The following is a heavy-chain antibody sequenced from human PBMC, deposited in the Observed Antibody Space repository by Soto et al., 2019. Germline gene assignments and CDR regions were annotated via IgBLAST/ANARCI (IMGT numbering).Heavy chain of an antibody. CDR2: IYTSGST. J-gene: IGHJ3*02. D-gene: IGHD5-18*01. Sequence: EPLSLTCTVSVGSISSYYWSWIRQPAGKGLEWIGRIYTSGSTNYNPSLKSRVTMSVDTSKNQFSLKLSSVTAADTAVYYCARDRIQPDNAFDIWGQGTMVTVSS. CDR1: VGSISSYY. V-gene: IGHV4-4*07. CDR3: ARDRIQPDNAFDI.